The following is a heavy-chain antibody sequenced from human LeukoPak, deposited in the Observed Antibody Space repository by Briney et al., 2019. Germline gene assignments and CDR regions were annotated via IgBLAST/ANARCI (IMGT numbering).Heavy chain of an antibody. D-gene: IGHD3-10*01. CDR3: ARDLGYYGSGSYYFDY. CDR1: GFTFSSYW. J-gene: IGHJ4*02. Sequence: GGSLRLSCAASGFTFSSYWMSWVRQAPGKGLEWVANIKQDGSEKYYVGSVKGRFTISRDNAKNSLYLQMNSLRAEDTAVYYCARDLGYYGSGSYYFDYWGQGTLVTVSS. V-gene: IGHV3-7*01. CDR2: IKQDGSEK.